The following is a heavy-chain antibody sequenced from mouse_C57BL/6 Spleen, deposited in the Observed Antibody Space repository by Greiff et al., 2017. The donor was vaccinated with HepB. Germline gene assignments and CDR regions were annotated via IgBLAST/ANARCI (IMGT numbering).Heavy chain of an antibody. CDR1: GYTFTEYT. J-gene: IGHJ3*01. CDR3: ARHEDYYGSSYVAWFAY. CDR2: FYPGSGSI. Sequence: QVHVKQSGAELVKPGASVKLSCKASGYTFTEYTIHWVKQRSGQGLEWIGWFYPGSGSIKYNEKFKDKATLTADKSSSTVYMELSRLTSEDSAVYFCARHEDYYGSSYVAWFAYWGQGTLVTVSA. V-gene: IGHV1-62-2*01. D-gene: IGHD1-1*01.